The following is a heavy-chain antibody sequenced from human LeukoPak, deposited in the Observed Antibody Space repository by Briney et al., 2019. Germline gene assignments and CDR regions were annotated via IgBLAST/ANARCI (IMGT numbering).Heavy chain of an antibody. D-gene: IGHD3-22*01. CDR2: MNPNSGNT. CDR1: GYTFTSYD. V-gene: IGHV1-8*01. J-gene: IGHJ4*02. Sequence: ASVKVSCKASGYTFTSYDINWVRQATGQGLEWMGWMNPNSGNTGYAQKFQGRVTMTRNTSISTAYMELSSLRSEDTAVYYCATSFLETLWFNYYDSSGYFDYWGQGTLVTVSS. CDR3: ATSFLETLWFNYYDSSGYFDY.